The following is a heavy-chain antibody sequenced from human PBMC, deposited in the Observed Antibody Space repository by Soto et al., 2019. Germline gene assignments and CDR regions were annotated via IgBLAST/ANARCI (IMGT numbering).Heavy chain of an antibody. CDR3: TRHKDITGTDSPPTDDDY. Sequence: PGGSLRLSCAASGFTFSGSAMHWVRQASGKGLEWVGRIRSKANSYATAYAASVKGRFTISRDDSKNTAYLQMNSLKTEDTAVYYCTRHKDITGTDSPPTDDDYWGQGTLVTVSS. J-gene: IGHJ4*02. CDR2: IRSKANSYAT. D-gene: IGHD1-20*01. V-gene: IGHV3-73*01. CDR1: GFTFSGSA.